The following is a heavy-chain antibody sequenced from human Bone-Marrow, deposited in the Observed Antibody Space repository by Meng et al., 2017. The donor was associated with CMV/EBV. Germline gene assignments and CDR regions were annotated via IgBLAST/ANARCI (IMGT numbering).Heavy chain of an antibody. Sequence: GSLRLSCTVSGGSLSRSDYYWGWIRQPPGKGLEWIGSIYYSGSTYSNPSLKSRVAISVDTSKNQFSLKLSSVTAADTAVYYCASLSRAQGKDYWGQGTLVTVSS. J-gene: IGHJ4*02. CDR1: GGSLSRSDYY. D-gene: IGHD4-23*01. CDR3: ASLSRAQGKDY. CDR2: IYYSGST. V-gene: IGHV4-39*07.